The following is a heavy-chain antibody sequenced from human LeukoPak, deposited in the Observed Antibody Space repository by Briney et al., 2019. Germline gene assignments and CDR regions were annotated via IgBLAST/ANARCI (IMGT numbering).Heavy chain of an antibody. Sequence: GGSLRLSCAASGFTFSSYSMNWARQAPGKGLEWVSYISGSSKTIYYADSVKGRFTISRDNAKNSLYLQMNSLRAEDTALYYCAKDFSVGSSGWYGAFDIWGQGTMVTVSS. CDR2: ISGSSKTI. CDR1: GFTFSSYS. V-gene: IGHV3-48*01. CDR3: AKDFSVGSSGWYGAFDI. D-gene: IGHD6-19*01. J-gene: IGHJ3*02.